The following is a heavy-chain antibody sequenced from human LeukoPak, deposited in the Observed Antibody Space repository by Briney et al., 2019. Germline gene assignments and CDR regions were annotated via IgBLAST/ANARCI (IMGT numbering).Heavy chain of an antibody. D-gene: IGHD3-22*01. CDR2: INPSGGST. CDR3: ARDGESGYYPTY. V-gene: IGHV1-46*01. Sequence: ASVKVSCKASGYTFTSYYMHWVRQAPRHALEWMGIINPSGGSTSYAQKFQGRVTMTRDTYTSTVYMQRSSLRSEDTAVYYCARDGESGYYPTYWGQGTLVTVSS. CDR1: GYTFTSYY. J-gene: IGHJ4*02.